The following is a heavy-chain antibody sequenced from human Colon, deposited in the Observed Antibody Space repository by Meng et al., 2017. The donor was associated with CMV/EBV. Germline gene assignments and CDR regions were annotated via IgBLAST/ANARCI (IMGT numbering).Heavy chain of an antibody. D-gene: IGHD3-10*01. V-gene: IGHV3-30*04. J-gene: IGHJ6*02. CDR1: GFMFVAHG. CDR3: ASRSYTYFDSGTHVSMDV. Sequence: GESLKISCKASGFMFVAHGVHWVRQAPGKGLEWVGAITHNGREDHYADSVKGRFTISRDNSKDTLYLQMTSLRPEDTAVYYCASRSYTYFDSGTHVSMDVWGQGTTVTVSS. CDR2: ITHNGRED.